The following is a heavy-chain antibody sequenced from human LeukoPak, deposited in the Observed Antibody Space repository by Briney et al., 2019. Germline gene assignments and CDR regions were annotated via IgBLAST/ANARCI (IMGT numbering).Heavy chain of an antibody. J-gene: IGHJ4*02. V-gene: IGHV3-21*01. CDR3: ARLFGGGYGKYYFDF. Sequence: PGGSLRLSCAASGFTFSSYSMNWVRQAPGKGLEWVSSISDSSRYIFYADSVKGRFTISRDDAKNSLYLQMNSLTAEDTALYYCARLFGGGYGKYYFDFWGQGTLVTVSS. CDR2: ISDSSRYI. D-gene: IGHD3-22*01. CDR1: GFTFSSYS.